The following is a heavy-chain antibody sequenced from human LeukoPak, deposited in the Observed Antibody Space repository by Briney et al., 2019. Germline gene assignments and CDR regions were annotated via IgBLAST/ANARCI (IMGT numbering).Heavy chain of an antibody. CDR3: ARSSLARLDY. D-gene: IGHD6-13*01. CDR1: GYSISSGYY. CDR2: IYHSGST. Sequence: PSETLSLTCTVSGYSISSGYYWGWIGQPPGKGLEWIGSIYHSGSTYYHPSLKSRVTISVDTSKNQFSLKLSSVTAADTAVYYCARSSLARLDYWGQGTLVTVSS. V-gene: IGHV4-38-2*02. J-gene: IGHJ4*02.